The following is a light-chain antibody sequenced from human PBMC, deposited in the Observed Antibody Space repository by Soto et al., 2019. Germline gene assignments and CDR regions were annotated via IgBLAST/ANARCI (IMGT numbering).Light chain of an antibody. CDR1: NSNIGRDS. J-gene: IGLJ3*02. CDR2: SDD. CDR3: SAWDDNLAVAL. Sequence: QSVLTQPPSLSGTPGQRVTISCSGSNSNIGRDSVNWYQHFPGTAPKILIYSDDERPSGVPDRFSGATSGTSASLAIRGLQSEEEAEYYCSAWDDNLAVALFGGGTKLTVL. V-gene: IGLV1-44*01.